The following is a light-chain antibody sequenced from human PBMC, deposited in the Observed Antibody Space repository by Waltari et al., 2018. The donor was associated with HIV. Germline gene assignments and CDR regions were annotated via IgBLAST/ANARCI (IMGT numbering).Light chain of an antibody. CDR2: DSQ. V-gene: IGLV7-46*01. CDR3: MLSLNGSRI. CDR1: TGSVTANHY. Sequence: QALVTQDPSLTVPPGGTTILTCASATGSVTANHYAYWFQQKAGQAPRTLIYDSQKGHSWTPGRFSGFLLGGKAVLTFTGAQPEDEADYFCMLSLNGSRIFGGGTKVTVL. J-gene: IGLJ2*01.